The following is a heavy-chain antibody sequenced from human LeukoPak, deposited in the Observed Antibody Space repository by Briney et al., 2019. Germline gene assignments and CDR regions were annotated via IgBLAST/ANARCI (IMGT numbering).Heavy chain of an antibody. J-gene: IGHJ5*02. D-gene: IGHD7-27*01. CDR3: ARNIRPGDLNWFDP. V-gene: IGHV4-59*13. CDR1: GGSISSYS. Sequence: SETLSLTCTVSGGSISSYSWSWIRQPPGKGLEWIGDIYYTGSTNYNPSLRSRVTISVDTSKNQFSLKLRSVTAADTAVYYCARNIRPGDLNWFDPWGQGTLVTVSS. CDR2: IYYTGST.